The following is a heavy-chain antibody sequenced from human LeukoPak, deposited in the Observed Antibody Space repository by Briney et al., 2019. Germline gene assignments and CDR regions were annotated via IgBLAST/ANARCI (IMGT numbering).Heavy chain of an antibody. D-gene: IGHD3-16*02. CDR1: GFTFSSYS. Sequence: GGSLRLSCAASGFTFSSYSMNWVRQAPEKGLEWVSYISSSSSVIYYADSVKGRFTISRDNAKNSLYLQMNSLRAEDTAVYYCARGLAFGGVIVRGGGYWGQGTLVTVSS. J-gene: IGHJ4*02. V-gene: IGHV3-48*04. CDR3: ARGLAFGGVIVRGGGY. CDR2: ISSSSSVI.